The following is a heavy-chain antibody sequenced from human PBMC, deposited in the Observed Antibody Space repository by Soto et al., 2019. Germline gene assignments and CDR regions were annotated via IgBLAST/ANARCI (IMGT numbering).Heavy chain of an antibody. CDR2: INHSGST. D-gene: IGHD2-8*02. V-gene: IGHV4-34*01. CDR3: ARDKITGLFDY. CDR1: GGSFSGYY. J-gene: IGHJ4*02. Sequence: QVQLQQWGAGLLKPSETLSLTCSVYGGSFSGYYWTWIRQPPGTGLEWIGEINHSGSTNYNPSLKRRLTISLDTSKNQFSLKLTSVTAADTAVYYCARDKITGLFDYWGQGNRVTVSS.